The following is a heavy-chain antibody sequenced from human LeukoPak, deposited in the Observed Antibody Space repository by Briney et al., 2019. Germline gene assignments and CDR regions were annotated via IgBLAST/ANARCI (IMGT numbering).Heavy chain of an antibody. CDR1: GGSISSFY. J-gene: IGHJ4*02. V-gene: IGHV4-59*01. CDR3: ARDKDYGSGSYDY. Sequence: PSETLSLTCTVSGGSISSFYWSWIRQPPGKGRGWIGYIYYSGSTNYNPSLKSRVTISVDTSKNQFSLKLSSVTAEDTAVYYCARDKDYGSGSYDYWGQGTLVTVSS. CDR2: IYYSGST. D-gene: IGHD3-10*01.